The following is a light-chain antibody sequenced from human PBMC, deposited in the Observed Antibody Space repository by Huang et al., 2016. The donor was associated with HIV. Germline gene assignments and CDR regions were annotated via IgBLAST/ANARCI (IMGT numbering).Light chain of an antibody. CDR2: WAS. V-gene: IGKV4-1*01. J-gene: IGKJ1*01. CDR3: QQYYSTPRT. CDR1: QSVLYSSNNKNY. Sequence: DIVMTQSPDSLAVSLGERATINCKSSQSVLYSSNNKNYLAWYQKKPGQPSKLLIYWASTRESGVPDRLSGSGSGTDFTLTISSLQAEDVAVYYCQQYYSTPRTFGQGTKVEIK.